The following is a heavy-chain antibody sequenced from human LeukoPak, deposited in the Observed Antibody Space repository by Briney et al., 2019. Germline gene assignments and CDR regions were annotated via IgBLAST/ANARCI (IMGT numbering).Heavy chain of an antibody. CDR2: IRYDGSNK. V-gene: IGHV3-30*02. Sequence: GGSLRLSCAASGFTFSSYGMHWVRQAPGKGLEWVAFIRYDGSNKYYADSVKGRFTISRDNSKNTLYLQMNSLRAEDTAVYYCARGASWFGELSRYWFDPWGQGTLVTVSS. D-gene: IGHD3-10*01. CDR1: GFTFSSYG. J-gene: IGHJ5*02. CDR3: ARGASWFGELSRYWFDP.